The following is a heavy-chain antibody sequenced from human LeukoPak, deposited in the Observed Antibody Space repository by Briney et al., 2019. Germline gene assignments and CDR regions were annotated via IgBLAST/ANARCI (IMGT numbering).Heavy chain of an antibody. CDR2: INHSGST. Sequence: SETLSLTCAVSGGSISSGGYSWSWIRQPPGKGLEWIGYINHSGSTNYNPSLKSRVTISVDTSKNQFSLKLSSVTAADTAVYYCALYLNYGDYDYFDYWGQGTLVTVSS. J-gene: IGHJ4*02. V-gene: IGHV4-30-2*01. D-gene: IGHD4-17*01. CDR1: GGSISSGGYS. CDR3: ALYLNYGDYDYFDY.